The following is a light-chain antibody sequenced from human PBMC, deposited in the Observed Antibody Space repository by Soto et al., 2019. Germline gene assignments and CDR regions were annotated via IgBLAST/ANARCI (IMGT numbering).Light chain of an antibody. CDR2: AAT. CDR1: QSIDTY. CDR3: QQVYSTPVT. J-gene: IGKJ1*01. Sequence: DIQMTQSPSSLSASVGERVTITCRASQSIDTYLNWYQLKPGKAPNLLIYAATRLHTGVPSRFSGSGSGTGFTLSISNLQPEDFATYYCQQVYSTPVTFGQGNKV. V-gene: IGKV1-39*01.